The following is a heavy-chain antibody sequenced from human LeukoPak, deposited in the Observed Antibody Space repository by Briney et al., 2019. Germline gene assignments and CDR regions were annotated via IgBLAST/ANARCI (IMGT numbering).Heavy chain of an antibody. CDR2: ISYDGSNK. D-gene: IGHD1-20*01. J-gene: IGHJ6*02. Sequence: GGSLRLSCAASGFTFSSYAMHWVRQAPGKGLEWVAVISYDGSNKYYADSVKGRFTISRDNSKNTLYLQMNSLRAEDTAVYYCAKVSRAITGTNYYGMDVWGQGTTVTVSS. CDR1: GFTFSSYA. CDR3: AKVSRAITGTNYYGMDV. V-gene: IGHV3-30-3*01.